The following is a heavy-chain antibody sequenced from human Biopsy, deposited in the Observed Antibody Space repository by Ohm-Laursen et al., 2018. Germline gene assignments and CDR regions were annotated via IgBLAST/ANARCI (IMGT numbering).Heavy chain of an antibody. V-gene: IGHV4-59*01. J-gene: IGHJ2*01. Sequence: GTLSLTCTVSGGSIGSFFWSWIRQPPGKGLEWIGYIYYSGSTNYNSSLQSRVTISVDTSKNHFSLRLRSVTPADTAIYYCARDRGYYSDRTVPGYFDLWGRGTLVTVSS. CDR1: GGSIGSFF. CDR2: IYYSGST. D-gene: IGHD3-22*01. CDR3: ARDRGYYSDRTVPGYFDL.